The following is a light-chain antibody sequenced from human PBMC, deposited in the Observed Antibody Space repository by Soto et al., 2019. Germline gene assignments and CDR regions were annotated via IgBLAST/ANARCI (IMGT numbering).Light chain of an antibody. CDR2: GAS. CDR3: QQYGDSPQT. V-gene: IGKV3-20*01. Sequence: EIVLTQSPGTLSLSPGERATLSCRASQSVGSSLSWYQQKPGQAPRLLFYGASNRATAIPDRFSGSGFGTDFTLTITRLGPEDFAVYYCQQYGDSPQTFGPGTKVDI. J-gene: IGKJ1*01. CDR1: QSVGSS.